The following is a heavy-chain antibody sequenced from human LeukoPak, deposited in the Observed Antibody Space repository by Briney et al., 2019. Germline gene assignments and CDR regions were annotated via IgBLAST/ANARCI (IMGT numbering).Heavy chain of an antibody. CDR1: GFTFSSYA. D-gene: IGHD2-15*01. CDR2: ISYDGSNN. Sequence: GRSLRLSCAASGFTFSSYAMHWVRQAPGKGLEWVAVISYDGSNNYYADSVKGRFTISRDNSKNTLYLQMNSLRAEDTAVYCCARDDGPIVVVVAASGWNYGMDVWGQGTTVTVSS. V-gene: IGHV3-30-3*01. CDR3: ARDDGPIVVVVAASGWNYGMDV. J-gene: IGHJ6*02.